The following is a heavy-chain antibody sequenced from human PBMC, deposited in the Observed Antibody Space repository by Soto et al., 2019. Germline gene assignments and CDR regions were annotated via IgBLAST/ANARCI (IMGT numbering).Heavy chain of an antibody. CDR3: AKDRDIVVVVAATATKYFQH. CDR1: GFTFSSYA. J-gene: IGHJ1*01. V-gene: IGHV3-23*01. D-gene: IGHD2-15*01. Sequence: EVQLLESGGGLVQPGGSLRLSCAASGFTFSSYAMSWVRQAPGTGLEWVSAISGSGGGTSYADSVKGRFTIPRDNSKNTLYPEMNSLRSEDTAVYYCAKDRDIVVVVAATATKYFQHWGQGTLVTVSS. CDR2: ISGSGGGT.